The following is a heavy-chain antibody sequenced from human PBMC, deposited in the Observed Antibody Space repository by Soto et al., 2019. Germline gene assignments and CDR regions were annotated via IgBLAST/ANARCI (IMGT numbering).Heavy chain of an antibody. CDR2: INPNSGGT. D-gene: IGHD3-3*01. V-gene: IGHV1-2*02. CDR3: ARDGRITYSDFWPGHHSYYYYGMDV. J-gene: IGHJ6*02. Sequence: ASVKVSCKASGYTFTGYYMHWVRQAPGQGLEWMGWINPNSGGTNYAQKFQGRVTMTRDTSISTAYMELSRLRSDDTAAYYCARDGRITYSDFWPGHHSYYYYGMDVWGQGTTVTVSS. CDR1: GYTFTGYY.